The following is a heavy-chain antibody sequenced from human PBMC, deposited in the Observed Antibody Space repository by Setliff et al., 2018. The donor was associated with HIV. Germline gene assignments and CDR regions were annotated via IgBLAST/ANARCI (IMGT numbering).Heavy chain of an antibody. V-gene: IGHV4-4*09. Sequence: SETLSLTCTVSGVSINSHYWSWIRQPPGKGLEWIGYIYTSGSTNFNPSLKSRGTISVDTSKNQFSLKLNSVTAADTAVYYCARHGDYNFWSGYYFDSWGQGTLVTVSS. D-gene: IGHD3-3*01. CDR3: ARHGDYNFWSGYYFDS. CDR1: GVSINSHY. CDR2: IYTSGST. J-gene: IGHJ4*02.